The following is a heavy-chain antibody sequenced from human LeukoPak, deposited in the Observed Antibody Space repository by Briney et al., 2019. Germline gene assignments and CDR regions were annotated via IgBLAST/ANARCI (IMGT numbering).Heavy chain of an antibody. D-gene: IGHD3-10*01. J-gene: IGHJ5*02. CDR1: GFTFDDYG. CDR2: ISGSGGST. V-gene: IGHV3-23*01. CDR3: AKWDVFYGSGSRWFDP. Sequence: GGSLRLSCAASGFTFDDYGMSWVRQAPGKGLEWVSAISGSGGSTYYADSVKGRFTISRDNSKNTLYLQMNSLRAEDTAVYYCAKWDVFYGSGSRWFDPWGQGTLVTVSS.